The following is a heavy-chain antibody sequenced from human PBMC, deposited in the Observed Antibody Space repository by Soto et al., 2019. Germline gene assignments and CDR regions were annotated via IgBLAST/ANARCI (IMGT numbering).Heavy chain of an antibody. Sequence: GASVKVSCKASGYTFTGYYMHWVRQAPGQGLEWMGWINPNSGGTNYAQKFQGWVTMTRDTSISTAYMELSRLRSDDTAVYYCARGRGSSSKDYYYYYGMDVWGQGTTVTVSS. CDR2: INPNSGGT. CDR3: ARGRGSSSKDYYYYYGMDV. V-gene: IGHV1-2*04. J-gene: IGHJ6*02. CDR1: GYTFTGYY. D-gene: IGHD6-6*01.